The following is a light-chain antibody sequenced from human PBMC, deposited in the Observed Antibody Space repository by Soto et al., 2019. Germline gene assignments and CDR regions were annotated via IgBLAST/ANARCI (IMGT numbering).Light chain of an antibody. CDR3: QQYYSTPQT. V-gene: IGKV4-1*01. Sequence: IVMTQSPDSLAVSLVERATINCKSSQSVLYSPNNKNYLAWYQQKPGQPPKLLIYWASTRESGVPDRFSGSGSGTDFTLTISSLQAEDVAVYYCQQYYSTPQTFGQGTKVDIK. CDR2: WAS. CDR1: QSVLYSPNNKNY. J-gene: IGKJ1*01.